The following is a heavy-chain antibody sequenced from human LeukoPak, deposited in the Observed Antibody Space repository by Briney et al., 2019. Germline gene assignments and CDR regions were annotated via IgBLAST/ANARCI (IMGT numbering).Heavy chain of an antibody. Sequence: GGSLRLSCAASGFTFSSSGMSWVRQAPGKGLEWVSAISGSGGSTYYADSVKGRFTISRDNSKNTLYLQMNGLRAEDTAVYYCAKRRGLELLYYYYMDVWGKGTTVTVSS. CDR3: AKRRGLELLYYYYMDV. CDR2: ISGSGGST. D-gene: IGHD1-7*01. V-gene: IGHV3-23*01. J-gene: IGHJ6*03. CDR1: GFTFSSSG.